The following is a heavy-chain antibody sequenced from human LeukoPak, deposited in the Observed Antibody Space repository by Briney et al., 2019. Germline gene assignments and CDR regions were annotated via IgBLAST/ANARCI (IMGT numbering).Heavy chain of an antibody. CDR2: INHSGST. CDR3: AFRYSGSYYYFDY. D-gene: IGHD1-26*01. Sequence: SETLSLTCTVSGYSISSGYYWGWIRQPPGKGLEWIGEINHSGSTNYNPSLKSRVTISVDTSKNQFSLKLSSVTAADTAVYYCAFRYSGSYYYFDYWGQGTLVTVSS. CDR1: GYSISSGYY. J-gene: IGHJ4*02. V-gene: IGHV4-38-2*02.